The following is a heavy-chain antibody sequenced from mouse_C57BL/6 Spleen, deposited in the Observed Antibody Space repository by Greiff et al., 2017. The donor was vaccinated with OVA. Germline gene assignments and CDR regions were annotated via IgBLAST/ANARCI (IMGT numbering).Heavy chain of an antibody. CDR1: GYAFTNYL. Sequence: QVQLQQSGAELVRPGTSVKVSCKASGYAFTNYLIEWVKQRPGQGLEWIGVINPGSGGTNYNEKFKGKATLTADKSSSTAYMQLSSLTSEDSAVYFCARGGDYDDGPWFAYWGQGTLVTVSA. D-gene: IGHD2-4*01. CDR2: INPGSGGT. V-gene: IGHV1-54*01. J-gene: IGHJ3*01. CDR3: ARGGDYDDGPWFAY.